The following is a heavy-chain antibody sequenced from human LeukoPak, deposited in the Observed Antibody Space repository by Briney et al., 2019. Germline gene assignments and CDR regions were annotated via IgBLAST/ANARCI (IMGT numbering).Heavy chain of an antibody. J-gene: IGHJ4*02. CDR2: ISAYNGNT. CDR1: GYTFTSYG. Sequence: ASVKVSCKASGYTFTSYGITWVRQAPGQGLEWMGWISAYNGNTNYAQKVKGRVTMTRDMSTSTVYMELSSLRSEDTAVYYCAREGLALDYWGQGTLVTVSS. V-gene: IGHV1-18*01. D-gene: IGHD6-19*01. CDR3: AREGLALDY.